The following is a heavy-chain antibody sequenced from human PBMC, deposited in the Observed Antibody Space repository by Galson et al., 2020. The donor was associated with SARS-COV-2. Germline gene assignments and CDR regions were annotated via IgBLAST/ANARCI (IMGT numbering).Heavy chain of an antibody. V-gene: IGHV3-30*18. Sequence: TGGSLRLSCAASGFTFSSYGMHWVRQAPGKGLEWVAVISYDGSNKYYADSVKGRFTISRDNSKNTLYLQMNSLRAEDTAVYYCAKPGLIVAAATAWYFDLWGRGTLVTVSS. CDR1: GFTFSSYG. D-gene: IGHD2-2*01. J-gene: IGHJ2*01. CDR2: ISYDGSNK. CDR3: AKPGLIVAAATAWYFDL.